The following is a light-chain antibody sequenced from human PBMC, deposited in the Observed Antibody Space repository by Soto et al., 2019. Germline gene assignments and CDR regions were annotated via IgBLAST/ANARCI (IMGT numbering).Light chain of an antibody. V-gene: IGKV3-11*01. Sequence: EIVMTQSPATLAVSPGGRAPLPWRASQSVSSYLAWYQQKPGQAPRLLIYGAFNRATGIPARFSGSGSGTDFTLTISSLEPEDSAIYYCQQRNIWPPVTFGQGTRLEIK. J-gene: IGKJ5*01. CDR3: QQRNIWPPVT. CDR1: QSVSSY. CDR2: GAF.